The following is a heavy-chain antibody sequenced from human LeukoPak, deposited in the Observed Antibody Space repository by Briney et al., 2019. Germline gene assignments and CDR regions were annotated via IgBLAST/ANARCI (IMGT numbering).Heavy chain of an antibody. Sequence: GGSLRLSCAASGFTFSSYWMHWVRQAPGKGLVWVSRINTDGSSTSYADSVKGRFTISRDNSKNTLYLQMNSLRAEDTAVYYCAKAYCSSTSCYRYYYYYYMDVWGKGTTVTASS. CDR3: AKAYCSSTSCYRYYYYYYMDV. CDR2: INTDGSST. D-gene: IGHD2-2*01. J-gene: IGHJ6*03. CDR1: GFTFSSYW. V-gene: IGHV3-74*01.